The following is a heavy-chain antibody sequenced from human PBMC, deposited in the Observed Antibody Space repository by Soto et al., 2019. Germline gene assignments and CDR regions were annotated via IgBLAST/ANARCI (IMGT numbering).Heavy chain of an antibody. CDR1: GFTFSSYA. D-gene: IGHD3-3*01. CDR2: ISGSGGST. V-gene: IGHV3-23*01. Sequence: ESLRLSCAASGFTFSSYAMSWVRQAPGKGLEWVSAISGSGGSTYYANSVKGRFTISRDNSKNTLYLQMNSQRAEDTAVYYCAKESRRIEYYDLWSGYYPYYFDYWGQGTLVTVSS. J-gene: IGHJ4*02. CDR3: AKESRRIEYYDLWSGYYPYYFDY.